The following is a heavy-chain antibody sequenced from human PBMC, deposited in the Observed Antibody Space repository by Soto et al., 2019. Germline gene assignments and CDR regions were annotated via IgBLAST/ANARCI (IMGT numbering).Heavy chain of an antibody. V-gene: IGHV2-5*02. Sequence: TLVNPAHTLTLTCTFSGFSLSTSGVAVGWLRQPPGKAPEWLALVYWDDDKRYSPSLKSRLTITKDTSKNQVVLTMTNMEPVDTATYYCAHRPITFMASWFDPWGQGIPGHRLL. D-gene: IGHD3-16*01. J-gene: IGHJ5*02. CDR2: VYWDDDK. CDR3: AHRPITFMASWFDP. CDR1: GFSLSTSGVA.